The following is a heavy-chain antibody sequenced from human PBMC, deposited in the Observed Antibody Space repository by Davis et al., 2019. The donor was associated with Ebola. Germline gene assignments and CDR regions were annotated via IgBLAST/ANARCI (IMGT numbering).Heavy chain of an antibody. Sequence: GESLKISCAASGFTFSSYGMYWVRQAPGKGLEWVAVISYDGSNKYYADSVKGRFTISRDNAKNTLYLQMNSLRAEDTAVYYCARGDPAYYYDSSGYYLTNDAFDIWGQGTMVTVSS. V-gene: IGHV3-30*03. CDR3: ARGDPAYYYDSSGYYLTNDAFDI. D-gene: IGHD3-22*01. J-gene: IGHJ3*02. CDR2: ISYDGSNK. CDR1: GFTFSSYG.